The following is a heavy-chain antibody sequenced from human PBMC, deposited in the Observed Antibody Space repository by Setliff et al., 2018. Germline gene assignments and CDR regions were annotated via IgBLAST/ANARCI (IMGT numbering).Heavy chain of an antibody. J-gene: IGHJ4*02. V-gene: IGHV4-34*01. CDR3: ARTLLLSPYYFDY. CDR2: INHSGST. D-gene: IGHD2-21*01. CDR1: GGSFSGYY. Sequence: PSETLSLTCAVYGGSFSGYYWSWIRQPPGKGLEWIGEINHSGSTNYNPSLKSRVTISVDTSKNQFSLKLSSVTAADTAVYYCARTLLLSPYYFDYWGQGTLVTVS.